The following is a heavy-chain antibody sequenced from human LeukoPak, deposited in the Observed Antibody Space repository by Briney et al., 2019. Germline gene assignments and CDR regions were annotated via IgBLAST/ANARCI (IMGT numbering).Heavy chain of an antibody. CDR3: ARDKLGLGELSLYDQ. D-gene: IGHD3-16*02. CDR2: MNPNSGGT. Sequence: ASVEVSCKASGYTLTGYYMHWVRQAPGQGLEWMGWMNPNSGGTKYAQKFQGRVTMTRDTSISTAYMELSRLRSDDTAMYYCARDKLGLGELSLYDQWGQGTLVTVFS. CDR1: GYTLTGYY. J-gene: IGHJ5*02. V-gene: IGHV1-2*02.